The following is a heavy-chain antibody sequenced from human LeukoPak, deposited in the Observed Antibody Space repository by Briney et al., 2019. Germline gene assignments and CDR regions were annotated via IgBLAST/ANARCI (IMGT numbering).Heavy chain of an antibody. CDR2: ISGSGGST. CDR1: GFTVSSNY. CDR3: AKVDITSGSEMDV. J-gene: IGHJ6*04. D-gene: IGHD1-26*01. V-gene: IGHV3-23*01. Sequence: PGGSLRLSCAASGFTVSSNYMSWVRQAPGKGLEWVSAISGSGGSTYYADSVKGRFTISRDNSKNTLYLQMNSLRAEDTAVYYCAKVDITSGSEMDVWGKGTTVTISS.